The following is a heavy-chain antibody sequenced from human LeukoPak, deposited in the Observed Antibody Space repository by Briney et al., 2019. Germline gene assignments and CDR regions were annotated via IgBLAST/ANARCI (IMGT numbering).Heavy chain of an antibody. Sequence: PSETLSLTCTVSGGSISSYYWSWIRQPPGKGLEWIGYIYYSGSTNYNPSLKSRVTISVDTSKNQFSLKLSSVTAADTAVYYCTRDTGTTGEVKFDPWGQGTLVTVSS. J-gene: IGHJ5*02. CDR2: IYYSGST. CDR1: GGSISSYY. V-gene: IGHV4-59*01. D-gene: IGHD4-17*01. CDR3: TRDTGTTGEVKFDP.